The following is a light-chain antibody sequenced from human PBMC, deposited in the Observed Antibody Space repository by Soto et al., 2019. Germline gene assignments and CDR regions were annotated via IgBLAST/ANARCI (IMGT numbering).Light chain of an antibody. Sequence: QSVLTQPPSASGTPGQRVTISCSGSSSNIGSNTVNWYQQLPGTAPKLLIYSNNQRPSGVPDRFSGSKSGTSASLAISGLXXEDEAXXXXAAWDDSLNGAVFGGGTQLTVL. V-gene: IGLV1-44*01. CDR2: SNN. CDR3: AAWDDSLNGAV. CDR1: SSNIGSNT. J-gene: IGLJ7*01.